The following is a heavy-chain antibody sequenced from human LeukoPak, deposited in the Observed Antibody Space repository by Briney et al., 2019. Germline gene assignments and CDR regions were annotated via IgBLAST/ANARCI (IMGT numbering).Heavy chain of an antibody. D-gene: IGHD2-2*01. CDR1: GGSISSYY. V-gene: IGHV4-59*01. CDR2: IYYSGST. J-gene: IGHJ3*02. CDR3: AREGCSSTSCYGAFDI. Sequence: PSETLSLTCTVSGGSISSYYWSWIRQPPGKGLEWIGYIYYSGSTNYNPSLKSRVTISVDTSKNQFSLKLSSVTAADTAVYYCAREGCSSTSCYGAFDIWGQGTMVTVSS.